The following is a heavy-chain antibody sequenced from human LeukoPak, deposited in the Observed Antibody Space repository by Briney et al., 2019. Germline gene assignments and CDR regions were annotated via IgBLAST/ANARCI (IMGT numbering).Heavy chain of an antibody. CDR2: IIPIFGTA. CDR3: ARGSGEYGGAAEYFQH. D-gene: IGHD3-16*01. V-gene: IGHV1-69*05. CDR1: GGTFSSYA. Sequence: SVKVSCKASGGTFSSYAISWVRQAPGQGLEWMGGIIPIFGTANYARKFQGRVTITTDESTSTAYMELSSLRSEDTAVYYCARGSGEYGGAAEYFQHWGQGTLVTVSS. J-gene: IGHJ1*01.